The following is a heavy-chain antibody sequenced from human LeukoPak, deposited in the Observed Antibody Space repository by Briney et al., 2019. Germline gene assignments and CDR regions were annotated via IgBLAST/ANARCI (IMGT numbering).Heavy chain of an antibody. J-gene: IGHJ4*02. V-gene: IGHV1-2*02. Sequence: ASVKVSCKASGYTFTGYYMHWVRQAPGQGLEWMGWINPNSGGTNYAQKFQGRVTMTRDTSISTAYMELSRLRSGDTAVYYCARAGDYYGSGSPTSYWGQGTLVTVSS. CDR1: GYTFTGYY. D-gene: IGHD3-10*01. CDR3: ARAGDYYGSGSPTSY. CDR2: INPNSGGT.